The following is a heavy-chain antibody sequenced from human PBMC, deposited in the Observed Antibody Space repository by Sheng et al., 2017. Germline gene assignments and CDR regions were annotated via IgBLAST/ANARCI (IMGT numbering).Heavy chain of an antibody. CDR2: IYYSGST. D-gene: IGHD6-13*01. Sequence: QLQLQESGPGLVKPSETLSLTCTVSGGSISSSSYYWGWIRQPPGKGLEWIGSIYYSGSTYYNPSLKSRVTISVDTSKNQFSLKLSSVTAADTAVYYCAVGIAAVHPDYWGQGTLVTVSS. J-gene: IGHJ4*02. V-gene: IGHV4-39*07. CDR1: GGSISSSSYY. CDR3: AVGIAAVHPDY.